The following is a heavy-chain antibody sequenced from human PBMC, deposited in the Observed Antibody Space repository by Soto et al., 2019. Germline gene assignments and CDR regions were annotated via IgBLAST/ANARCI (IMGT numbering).Heavy chain of an antibody. CDR3: TIAAYCSGATCYSDYNWFDP. V-gene: IGHV1-69*06. J-gene: IGHJ5*02. CDR2: IIPIFGTA. CDR1: GGTFSSYA. Sequence: VASVKVSCKASGGTFSSYAISWVRQAPGQGLEWMGGIIPIFGTANYAHNLQGRVTMTEDTSTDTAYLELSSLRSEDTAIYYCTIAAYCSGATCYSDYNWFDPWGQGTPVTVSS. D-gene: IGHD2-2*01.